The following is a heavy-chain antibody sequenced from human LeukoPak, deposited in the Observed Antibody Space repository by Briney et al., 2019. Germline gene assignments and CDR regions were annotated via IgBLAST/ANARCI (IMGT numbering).Heavy chain of an antibody. CDR1: GYTFTSYD. J-gene: IGHJ4*02. D-gene: IGHD4-17*01. CDR3: ARGVDYGDLVFDY. Sequence: ASVKVSCKASGYTFTSYDINWVRQATGQGLEWMGWMNPNRGNTGYAQKLQGRVTMTRNTSISTAYLELSSLRSEDTAVYYCARGVDYGDLVFDYWGQGTLVTVSS. CDR2: MNPNRGNT. V-gene: IGHV1-8*01.